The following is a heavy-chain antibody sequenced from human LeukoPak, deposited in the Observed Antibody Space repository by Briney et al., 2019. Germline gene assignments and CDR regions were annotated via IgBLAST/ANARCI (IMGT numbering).Heavy chain of an antibody. CDR1: GGTFSSYA. CDR2: INPNSGGT. V-gene: IGHV1-2*04. J-gene: IGHJ6*02. CDR3: ARDSPYGMDV. Sequence: ASVKVSCKASGGTFSSYAISWVRQAPGQGLEWMGWINPNSGGTNYAQKFQGWVTMTRDTSISTACMELSRLRSDDTAVYYCARDSPYGMDVWGQGTTVTVSS.